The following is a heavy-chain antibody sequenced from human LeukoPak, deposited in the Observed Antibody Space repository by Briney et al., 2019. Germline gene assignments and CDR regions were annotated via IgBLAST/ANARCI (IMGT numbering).Heavy chain of an antibody. CDR2: MNPNSGNT. CDR3: ARGGSIAAAGTSVDY. CDR1: GYTFTSYD. D-gene: IGHD6-13*01. V-gene: IGHV1-8*01. J-gene: IGHJ4*02. Sequence: ASVKVSCKASGYTFTSYDINWVRRATGQGLEWMGWMNPNSGNTGYAQKLQGRVTMTTDTSTSTAYMELRSLRSDDTAVYYCARGGSIAAAGTSVDYWGQGTLVTVSS.